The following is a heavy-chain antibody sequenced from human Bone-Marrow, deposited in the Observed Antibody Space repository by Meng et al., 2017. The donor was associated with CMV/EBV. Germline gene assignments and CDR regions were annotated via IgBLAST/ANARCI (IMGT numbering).Heavy chain of an antibody. V-gene: IGHV3-21*01. Sequence: GESLKISCAASGFTFSSYSMNWVRQAPGKGLEWVSSISSSSSYIYYADSVKGRFTISRDNAKNSLYLQMNSLRAEDTAVYYCARDARHVVGRRSVSGGMDVWGQGTTVTVSS. CDR1: GFTFSSYS. CDR2: ISSSSSYI. J-gene: IGHJ6*02. D-gene: IGHD2-2*01. CDR3: ARDARHVVGRRSVSGGMDV.